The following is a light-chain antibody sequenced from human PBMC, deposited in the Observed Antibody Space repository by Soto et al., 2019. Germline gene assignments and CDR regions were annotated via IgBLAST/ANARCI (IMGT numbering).Light chain of an antibody. CDR1: SSDIGANNY. Sequence: QSALTQPPSASGSPGQSVTISCTGTSSDIGANNYVSWFQQHPGEAPKLIISEVNKRPSGVPDRFSGSKSGNTASLTVSGLQAEDEADYYCTSYGGRDNLMFGGGTK. J-gene: IGLJ3*02. V-gene: IGLV2-8*01. CDR2: EVN. CDR3: TSYGGRDNLM.